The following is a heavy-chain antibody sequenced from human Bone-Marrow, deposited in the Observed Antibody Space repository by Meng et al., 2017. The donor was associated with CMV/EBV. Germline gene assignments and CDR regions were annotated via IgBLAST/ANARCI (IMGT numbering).Heavy chain of an antibody. CDR3: AKDSSSWYDPYYYYGMDV. Sequence: GESLKISCAASGFTFDDYGMSWVRQVPGKGLEWVSGINWNSGSTGYGDSVKGRFTISRDNAKNSLYLQMNSLRAEDTAVYYCAKDSSSWYDPYYYYGMDVWGQGTTVTVYS. CDR1: GFTFDDYG. J-gene: IGHJ6*01. D-gene: IGHD6-13*01. V-gene: IGHV3-20*04. CDR2: INWNSGST.